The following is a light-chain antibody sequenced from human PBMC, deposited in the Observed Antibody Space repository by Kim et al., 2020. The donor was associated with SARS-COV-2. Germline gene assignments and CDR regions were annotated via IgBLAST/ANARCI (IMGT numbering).Light chain of an antibody. V-gene: IGLV2-11*01. Sequence: GQSSTTACTATSSYIGGANYVSCYQQHPGKAPTLLLYDVTKRPPAVPARFSATSAGNTAALIVTGLQAEDEADYYCCSYAGRYSWVFGGGTQLTVL. CDR3: CSYAGRYSWV. CDR2: DVT. J-gene: IGLJ3*02. CDR1: SSYIGGANY.